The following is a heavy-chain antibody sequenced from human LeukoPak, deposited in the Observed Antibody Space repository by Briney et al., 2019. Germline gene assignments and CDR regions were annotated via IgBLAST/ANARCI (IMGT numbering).Heavy chain of an antibody. CDR3: ARDRLQLQS. D-gene: IGHD1-1*01. CDR2: IYYTGDT. Sequence: SETLSLTCTVSGGSISNYYWNWIRQPPGKGLEWIGYIYYTGDTNYNPSLKSRVTISVDTSKNQFSLKLSSVTAADTAVYYCARDRLQLQSWGQGTLVTVSS. V-gene: IGHV4-59*01. J-gene: IGHJ5*02. CDR1: GGSISNYY.